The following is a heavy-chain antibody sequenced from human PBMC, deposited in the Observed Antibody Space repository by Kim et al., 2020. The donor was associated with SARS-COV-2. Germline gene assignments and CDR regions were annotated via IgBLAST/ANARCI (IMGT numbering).Heavy chain of an antibody. CDR1: GFTFDDYA. Sequence: GGSLRLSCAASGFTFDDYAMHWVRQAPGKGLEWVSGISWNSGSIGYADSVKGRFTISRDNAKNSLYLQMNSLRAEDTALYYCAKDISSGWGPKRIFDNWGQGTLVTVSS. V-gene: IGHV3-9*01. D-gene: IGHD6-19*01. J-gene: IGHJ4*02. CDR2: ISWNSGSI. CDR3: AKDISSGWGPKRIFDN.